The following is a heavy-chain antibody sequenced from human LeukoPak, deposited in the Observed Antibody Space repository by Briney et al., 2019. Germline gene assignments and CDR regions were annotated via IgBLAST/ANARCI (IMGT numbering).Heavy chain of an antibody. CDR2: MNPNSGNT. V-gene: IGHV1-8*01. CDR1: GYTFTSYD. Sequence: GASVKVSCKASGYTFTSYDINWVRQATGQGLEWMGWMNPNSGNTGYAQKFQGRVTMTRNTSISTAYMELSSLRSEDTAVYYCARGRYCSSTSCLVMSYGMDVWSQGTTVTVSS. CDR3: ARGRYCSSTSCLVMSYGMDV. D-gene: IGHD2-2*01. J-gene: IGHJ6*02.